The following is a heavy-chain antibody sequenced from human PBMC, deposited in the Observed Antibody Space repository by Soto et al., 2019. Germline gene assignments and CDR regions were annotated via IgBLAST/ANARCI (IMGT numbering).Heavy chain of an antibody. CDR3: ARVGDYDFLTGYYSDASWFDP. D-gene: IGHD3-9*01. J-gene: IGHJ5*02. V-gene: IGHV4-59*01. Sequence: SETLSLTCTVSGGSISSYYWNWIRQPPGKGLEWIGYIYYSGSTDYNPSLKSRVTISVDTSKNQFSLKLTSVTAADTAVYYCARVGDYDFLTGYYSDASWFDPWGQGTLVTVSS. CDR2: IYYSGST. CDR1: GGSISSYY.